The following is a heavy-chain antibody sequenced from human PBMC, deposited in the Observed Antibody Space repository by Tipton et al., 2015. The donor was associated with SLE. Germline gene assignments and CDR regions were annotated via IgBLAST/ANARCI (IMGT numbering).Heavy chain of an antibody. Sequence: TLSLTCTVSGGSISSSSYYWGWIRQSPGAGLEWIGSIFHGGNTYYNPSLKSRVTISKDTSQDQVSLKLSSVTAADTAVYYCARDLSHVGWSGSWGQGTLVTVSS. J-gene: IGHJ5*02. V-gene: IGHV4-39*07. CDR2: IFHGGNT. CDR3: ARDLSHVGWSGS. D-gene: IGHD3-3*01. CDR1: GGSISSSSYY.